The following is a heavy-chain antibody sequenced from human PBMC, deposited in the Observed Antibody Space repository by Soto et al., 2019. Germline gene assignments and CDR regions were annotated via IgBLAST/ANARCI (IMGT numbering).Heavy chain of an antibody. CDR3: ARAPETTVTRPRGGMDV. CDR1: GFTFSSHG. CDR2: IWYDGSNK. D-gene: IGHD4-17*01. J-gene: IGHJ6*02. Sequence: QVQLVESGGGVVQPGRSLRLSCAASGFTFSSHGMHWVRQAPGKGLEWVAVIWYDGSNKYYADSVKGRFTISRDNSDNMLYLQMNRLRAEDTAVYYCARAPETTVTRPRGGMDVWGQGTTVTVSS. V-gene: IGHV3-33*01.